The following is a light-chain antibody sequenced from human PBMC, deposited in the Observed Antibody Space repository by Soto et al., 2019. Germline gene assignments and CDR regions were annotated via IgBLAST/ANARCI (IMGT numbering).Light chain of an antibody. Sequence: QSVLTQPPSASGTPGQRVIISCSGSSSNIGSNHVYWYQQFPGTAPRLLIYSSNQRPSGVPDRFSGSKSGTSASLAISVLRSEDEADYYCAAWDDSLSGFYVFGTGTKVTVL. CDR2: SSN. J-gene: IGLJ1*01. CDR3: AAWDDSLSGFYV. V-gene: IGLV1-47*02. CDR1: SSNIGSNH.